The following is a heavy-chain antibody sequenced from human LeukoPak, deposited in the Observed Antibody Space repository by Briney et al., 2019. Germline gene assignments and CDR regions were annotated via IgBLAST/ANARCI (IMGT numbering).Heavy chain of an antibody. D-gene: IGHD3-3*01. CDR2: IYSGGSST. CDR3: ARVGLGITIFGVVKNAFDI. V-gene: IGHV3-66*01. J-gene: IGHJ3*02. Sequence: GGSLRLSCTASGFTVSTNYMSWVRQAPGKGLGWVSVIYSGGSSTYYADSVKGRFTISRDKSKNTLYLQMNSLRAEDTAVYYCARVGLGITIFGVVKNAFDIWGQGTMVTVSS. CDR1: GFTVSTNY.